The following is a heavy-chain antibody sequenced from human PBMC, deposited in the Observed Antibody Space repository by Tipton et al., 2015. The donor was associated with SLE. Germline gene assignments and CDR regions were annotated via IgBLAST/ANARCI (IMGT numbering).Heavy chain of an antibody. D-gene: IGHD3-16*01. V-gene: IGHV4-39*01. CDR3: ATQGYYDSSFDY. J-gene: IGHJ4*02. Sequence: LRLSCTVSGGSISSSSYYWGWIRQPPGKGLEWIGSIYYSGSTYYNPSLKSRVTISVDTSKNQFSLKLSSVTAADTAVYYCATQGYYDSSFDYWGQGTLVTVSS. CDR1: GGSISSSSYY. CDR2: IYYSGST.